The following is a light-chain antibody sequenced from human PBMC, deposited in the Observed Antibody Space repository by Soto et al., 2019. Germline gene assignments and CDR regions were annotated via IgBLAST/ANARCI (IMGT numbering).Light chain of an antibody. J-gene: IGKJ1*01. CDR3: QQYNDWPLT. Sequence: EIVLTQSLGTLSLSPGERAALSCRASQSVSSSYLAWYQQKPGQAPRLLIYGASSRATGIPDRFSGSGSGTEFTLTISSLQSEDFALYYCQQYNDWPLTFGQGTKVDIK. CDR2: GAS. V-gene: IGKV3-20*01. CDR1: QSVSSSY.